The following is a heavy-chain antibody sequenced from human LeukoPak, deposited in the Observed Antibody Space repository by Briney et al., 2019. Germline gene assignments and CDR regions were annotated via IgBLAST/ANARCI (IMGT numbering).Heavy chain of an antibody. J-gene: IGHJ3*02. Sequence: SQTLSLTCTVSGGSISSGDYYWSWIRQPPGTGLEWIGYIYYSGSTYYNPSLKSRVTISVDTSKNQSSLKLSSVTAADTAVYYCARVVPAAKGDAFDIWGQGTMVTVSS. CDR1: GGSISSGDYY. CDR2: IYYSGST. D-gene: IGHD2-2*01. V-gene: IGHV4-30-4*01. CDR3: ARVVPAAKGDAFDI.